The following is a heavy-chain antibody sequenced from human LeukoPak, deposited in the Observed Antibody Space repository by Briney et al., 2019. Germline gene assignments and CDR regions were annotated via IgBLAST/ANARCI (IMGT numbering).Heavy chain of an antibody. CDR2: IYHSGST. D-gene: IGHD3-9*01. V-gene: IGHV4-38-2*02. J-gene: IGHJ5*02. CDR3: ARDNDILTPFGA. Sequence: SETLSLTCTVSGYSISSGYYWGWIRPPPGKGLEGIGIIYHSGSTYYNPSLKSRVTISVDTSKNQFSLKLSSVTGADTAVYYCARDNDILTPFGAWGQGTLVTVSS. CDR1: GYSISSGYY.